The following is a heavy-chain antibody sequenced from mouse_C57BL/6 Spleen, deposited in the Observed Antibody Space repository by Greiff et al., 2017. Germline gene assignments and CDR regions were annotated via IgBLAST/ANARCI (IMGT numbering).Heavy chain of an antibody. CDR2: IGPGSGST. D-gene: IGHD1-1*01. CDR3: ASYGSTHWYFDV. CDR1: GYTFTDYY. J-gene: IGHJ1*03. Sequence: QVQLQQSGAELVKPGASVKISCKASGYTFTDYYINWVKPRPGQGLEWLGKIGPGSGSTHYNETFKGKATLPADTSSRTAYMQRSSLASEDSAVYFCASYGSTHWYFDVWGTGTTVTVSS. V-gene: IGHV1-77*01.